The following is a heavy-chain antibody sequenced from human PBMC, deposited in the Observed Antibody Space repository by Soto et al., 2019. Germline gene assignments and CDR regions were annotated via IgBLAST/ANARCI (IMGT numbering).Heavy chain of an antibody. CDR2: IDPSDSYT. CDR3: ARHVVRGYSYGSYGMDV. J-gene: IGHJ6*02. D-gene: IGHD5-18*01. CDR1: GYSFTSYW. Sequence: GESLKISCKGSGYSFTSYWISWVRQMPGKGLEWMGRIDPSDSYTNYSPSFQGHVTISADKFISTAYLQWSSLKASDTAMYYCARHVVRGYSYGSYGMDVWGQGTTVTVSS. V-gene: IGHV5-10-1*01.